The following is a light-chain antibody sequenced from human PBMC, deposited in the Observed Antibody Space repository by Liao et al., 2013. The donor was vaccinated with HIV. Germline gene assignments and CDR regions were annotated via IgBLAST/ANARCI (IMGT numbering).Light chain of an antibody. CDR1: KLGDKY. CDR2: QDS. CDR3: QAWGSNTVV. V-gene: IGLV3-1*01. J-gene: IGLJ2*01. Sequence: SYELTQPPSVSVSPGQTASITCSGDKLGDKYACWYQQKPGQSPVLVIYQDSKRPSGIPERFSGSNSGNTATLTISGTQATDEAVYYCQAWGSNTVVFGDGTKLTVL.